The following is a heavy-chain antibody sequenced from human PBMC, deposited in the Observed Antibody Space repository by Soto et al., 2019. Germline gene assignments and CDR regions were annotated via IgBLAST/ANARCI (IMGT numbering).Heavy chain of an antibody. Sequence: SETLSLTCTVSGGSISSYYWTWIRQPPGTGLEWIGEIYHSGSTNYNPSLKSRVTISVDTSKNQFSLKLTSVTAADTAVYYCARVKAWETIFGVVNLKGTDWFDPWGQGTLVTVSS. CDR3: ARVKAWETIFGVVNLKGTDWFDP. CDR1: GGSISSYY. J-gene: IGHJ5*02. D-gene: IGHD3-3*01. CDR2: IYHSGST. V-gene: IGHV4-59*12.